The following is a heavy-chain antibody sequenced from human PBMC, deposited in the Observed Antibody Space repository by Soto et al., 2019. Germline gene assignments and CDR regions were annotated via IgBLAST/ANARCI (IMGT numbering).Heavy chain of an antibody. Sequence: SETLSLTCTVSGGSISSGGYYWSWIRQHPGKGLEWIGYIYYSGSTYYNPSLKSRVTISVDTSKNQFSLKLSSVTAADTAVYYCARVVRPSRGPVVPQNWFDPWGQGTLVTVSS. V-gene: IGHV4-31*03. J-gene: IGHJ5*02. D-gene: IGHD2-2*01. CDR1: GGSISSGGYY. CDR3: ARVVRPSRGPVVPQNWFDP. CDR2: IYYSGST.